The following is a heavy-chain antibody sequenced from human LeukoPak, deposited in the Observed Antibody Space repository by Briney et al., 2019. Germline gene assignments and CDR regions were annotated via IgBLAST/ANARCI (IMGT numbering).Heavy chain of an antibody. D-gene: IGHD6-19*01. CDR2: INHSGST. V-gene: IGHV4-34*01. Sequence: SETLSLTCAVYAGSFSGYYWSWIRQPPGKGLEWIGEINHSGSTNYNPSLRSRVTVSVHTSKNQLSLKLSSVTAADTAVYYCARQWLVSPLIDYWGQGTLVTVSS. CDR1: AGSFSGYY. J-gene: IGHJ4*02. CDR3: ARQWLVSPLIDY.